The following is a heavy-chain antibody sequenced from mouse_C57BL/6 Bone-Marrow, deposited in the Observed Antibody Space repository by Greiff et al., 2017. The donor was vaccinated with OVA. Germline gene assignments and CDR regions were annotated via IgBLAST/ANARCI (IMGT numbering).Heavy chain of an antibody. CDR2: ISDGGSYT. CDR3: ARDREYYYGSKFAY. J-gene: IGHJ3*01. V-gene: IGHV5-4*01. CDR1: GFTFSSYA. Sequence: EVKLEESGGGLVKPGGSLKLSCAASGFTFSSYAMSWVRQTPEKRLEWVATISDGGSYTYYPDNVKGRFTISRDNAKNNLYLQMSHLKSEDTAMYYCARDREYYYGSKFAYWGQGTLVTVSA. D-gene: IGHD1-1*01.